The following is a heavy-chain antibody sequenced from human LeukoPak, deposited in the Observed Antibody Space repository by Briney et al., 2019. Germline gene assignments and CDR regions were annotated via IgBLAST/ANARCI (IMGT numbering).Heavy chain of an antibody. Sequence: GGSLRLSCAASGFTFSSYGMHWVRQAPGKGLEWVAVIWYDGSNKYYADSVKGRFTTSRDNSKNTLYLQMNSLRAEDTAVYYCARGMASSGYIIDYWGQGTLVTVSS. J-gene: IGHJ4*02. CDR2: IWYDGSNK. V-gene: IGHV3-33*01. D-gene: IGHD3-22*01. CDR1: GFTFSSYG. CDR3: ARGMASSGYIIDY.